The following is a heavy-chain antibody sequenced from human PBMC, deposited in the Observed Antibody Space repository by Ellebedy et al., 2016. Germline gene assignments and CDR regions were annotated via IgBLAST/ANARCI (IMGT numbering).Heavy chain of an antibody. J-gene: IGHJ3*02. CDR1: GGSITSYY. D-gene: IGHD4-23*01. CDR3: ARSTVDDAFDI. Sequence: SETLSLTCTVSGGSITSYYWSWIRQPPGKGLEWIGEINHSGSTNYNPSLKSRVTISVDTSKNQFSLKLSSVTAADTAVYYCARSTVDDAFDIWGQGTMVTVSS. V-gene: IGHV4-34*01. CDR2: INHSGST.